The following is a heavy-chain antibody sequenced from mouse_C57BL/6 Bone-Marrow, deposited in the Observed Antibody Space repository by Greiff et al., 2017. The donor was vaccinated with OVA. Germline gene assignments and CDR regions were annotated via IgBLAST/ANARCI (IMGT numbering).Heavy chain of an antibody. CDR1: GFNIKDYY. CDR2: IDPEDGET. Sequence: EVKLVESGAELVKPGASVKLSCTASGFNIKDYYMHWVKQRTEQGLEWIGRIDPEDGETKYAPKFQGKATITADTSSNTAYLQLSSLTSEDTAVYYCASNPTVTTVVAKGYWGQGTTLTVSS. J-gene: IGHJ2*01. CDR3: ASNPTVTTVVAKGY. V-gene: IGHV14-2*01. D-gene: IGHD1-1*01.